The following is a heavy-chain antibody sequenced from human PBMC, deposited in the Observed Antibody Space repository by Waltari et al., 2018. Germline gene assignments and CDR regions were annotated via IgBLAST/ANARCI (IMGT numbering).Heavy chain of an antibody. Sequence: QVQLQQWGAGLLKPSETLSLTCAVYGGSFSGYYWSWIRQPPGKGLGWIGEINHSGSSNYNPSLKSRVTISVDTSKNQFSLKLSSVTAADTAVYYCARATNSGSYYYYYYYYMDVWGKGTTVTVSS. V-gene: IGHV4-34*01. CDR3: ARATNSGSYYYYYYYYMDV. CDR2: INHSGSS. CDR1: GGSFSGYY. J-gene: IGHJ6*03. D-gene: IGHD1-26*01.